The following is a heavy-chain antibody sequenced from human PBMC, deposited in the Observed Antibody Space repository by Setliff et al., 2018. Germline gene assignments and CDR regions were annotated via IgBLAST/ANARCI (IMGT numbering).Heavy chain of an antibody. CDR3: ATSTITTYYFDY. CDR1: GFTFSSYA. Sequence: GGSLRLSCAASGFTFSSYAMNWVRQAPGKWLECVATISGSGGNTDYADSVKGRFTISRDNSLGTLYLRMNSLRAEDTAIYYCATSTITTYYFDYWGHGTLVTVSS. CDR2: ISGSGGNT. D-gene: IGHD4-4*01. J-gene: IGHJ4*01. V-gene: IGHV3-23*01.